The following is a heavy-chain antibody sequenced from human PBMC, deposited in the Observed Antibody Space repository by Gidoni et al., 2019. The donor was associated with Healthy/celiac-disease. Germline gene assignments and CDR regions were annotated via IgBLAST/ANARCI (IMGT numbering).Heavy chain of an antibody. Sequence: QVQLVESGGGVVQPGRSLRLSCAASGFTFSSYGMHWVRQAPGKGLEGVAVIWYDGSNKYYADSVKGRFTISRDNSKNTLYLQMNSLRAEDTAVYYCARDQHDYRNYYYYMDVWGKGTTVTVSS. V-gene: IGHV3-33*01. CDR3: ARDQHDYRNYYYYMDV. D-gene: IGHD4-4*01. CDR1: GFTFSSYG. J-gene: IGHJ6*03. CDR2: IWYDGSNK.